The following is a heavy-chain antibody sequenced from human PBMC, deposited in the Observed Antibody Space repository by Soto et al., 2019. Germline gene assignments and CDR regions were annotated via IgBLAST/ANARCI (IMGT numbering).Heavy chain of an antibody. CDR2: ITFNGSKE. CDR1: GFAFSRFG. Sequence: VQMVESGGGVVQPGGSLRLSCAGSGFAFSRFGMHWVRQAPGKGLEWVACITFNGSKEYYVDSVKGRFAISRNNSMKTLYLQMSSLGPEDTGVYYCATDPGAFAGAMRDWGRGTRVTISS. J-gene: IGHJ4*02. V-gene: IGHV3-30*03. CDR3: ATDPGAFAGAMRD. D-gene: IGHD3-16*01.